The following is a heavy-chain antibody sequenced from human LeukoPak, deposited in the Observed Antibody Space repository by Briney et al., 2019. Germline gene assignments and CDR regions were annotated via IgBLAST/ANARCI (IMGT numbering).Heavy chain of an antibody. Sequence: GGSLRLSCTASGFTFGDYAMSWFRQAPGKGLEWVGFIRSKAYGGTTEYAASVKGRFTISRDDSKSIAYLQMNSLKTEDTAVYYCTRDCSGGSCYYDYGNNDAFGIWGQGTMVTVPS. CDR2: IRSKAYGGTT. V-gene: IGHV3-49*03. J-gene: IGHJ3*02. D-gene: IGHD2-15*01. CDR3: TRDCSGGSCYYDYGNNDAFGI. CDR1: GFTFGDYA.